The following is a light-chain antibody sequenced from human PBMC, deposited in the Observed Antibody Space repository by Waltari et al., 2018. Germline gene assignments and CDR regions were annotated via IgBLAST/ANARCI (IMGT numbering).Light chain of an antibody. J-gene: IGKJ3*01. V-gene: IGKV1-27*01. Sequence: DIQMTQSPSSLSASVGDRVTVTCRATQGINKELNWYQQKPGKAPTLLIYAASSLQTGVSSWFSCSVSGTDFTVTSSSLQPEDGATYYWKQDYTTPFTFGPGTKLDIK. CDR3: KQDYTTPFT. CDR1: QGINKE. CDR2: AAS.